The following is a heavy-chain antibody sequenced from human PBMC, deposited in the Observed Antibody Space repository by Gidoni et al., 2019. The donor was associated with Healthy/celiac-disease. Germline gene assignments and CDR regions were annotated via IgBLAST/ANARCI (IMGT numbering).Heavy chain of an antibody. CDR1: GGTFSSSA. J-gene: IGHJ4*02. CDR2: IIPIFGTS. V-gene: IGHV1-69*01. Sequence: QVQLVQSGAEVTKPGSSVKVSCKASGGTFSSSAISWVRQAPGQGLEWMGGIIPIFGTSNYAQKFQGRVTITADESTSTAYMELSSLRSEDTAVYYCARARNYYDSSGYYRVFDYWGQGTLVTVSS. D-gene: IGHD3-22*01. CDR3: ARARNYYDSSGYYRVFDY.